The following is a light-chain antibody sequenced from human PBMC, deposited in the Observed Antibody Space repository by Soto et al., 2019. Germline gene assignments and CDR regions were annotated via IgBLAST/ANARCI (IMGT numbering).Light chain of an antibody. CDR3: QQSYSTPIT. J-gene: IGKJ5*01. V-gene: IGKV1-39*01. Sequence: IQMTQAPSSPSGSVVERGNNTWRASQSISTYLNWYQLKAGKAPELLIYAASSLQSGVPSRFSGSGSGTDFTLTISSLQPEDFTTYYCQQSYSTPITFGQGTRLEIK. CDR1: QSISTY. CDR2: AAS.